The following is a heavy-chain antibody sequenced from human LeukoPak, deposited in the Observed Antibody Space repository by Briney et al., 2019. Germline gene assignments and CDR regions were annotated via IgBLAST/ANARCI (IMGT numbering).Heavy chain of an antibody. Sequence: SETLSLTCAVYGGSFSGYYWSWIRQPPGKGLEWIGEINHSGSTNYNPSLKSRVTISVATSKNQFSLKLGPGTGADTAVYYCARGDLRYFDWLSSYGMDVWGKGTTVTVSS. CDR1: GGSFSGYY. J-gene: IGHJ6*04. CDR2: INHSGST. CDR3: ARGDLRYFDWLSSYGMDV. V-gene: IGHV4-34*01. D-gene: IGHD3-9*01.